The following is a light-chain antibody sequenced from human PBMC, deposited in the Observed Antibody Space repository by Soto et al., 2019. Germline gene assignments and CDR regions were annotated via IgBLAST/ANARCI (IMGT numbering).Light chain of an antibody. CDR2: RTN. Sequence: QTVVTQEPSFSVSPGGTVTLTCGLTSDSVSTSHYASWYQQTPGQAPRMLIYRTNIRSSGVPDRFSGSILGNKAALTITGAQADDESDYCCVLYMGSGIAVFGGGTKVTVL. J-gene: IGLJ2*01. CDR3: VLYMGSGIAV. CDR1: SDSVSTSHY. V-gene: IGLV8-61*01.